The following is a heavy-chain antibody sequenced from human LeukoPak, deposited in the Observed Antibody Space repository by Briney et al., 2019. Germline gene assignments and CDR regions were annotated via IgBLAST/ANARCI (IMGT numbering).Heavy chain of an antibody. V-gene: IGHV3-23*01. CDR3: AKGLGPNWFDP. D-gene: IGHD5/OR15-5a*01. J-gene: IGHJ5*02. CDR2: ISGSGGST. Sequence: GGSLRPSCAVSGFTFSSYAMSWVRQAPGKGLEWVSAISGSGGSTYYADSVKGRFTISRDNSKNTLYLQMNSLRAEDTAVYYCAKGLGPNWFDPWGQGTLVTVSS. CDR1: GFTFSSYA.